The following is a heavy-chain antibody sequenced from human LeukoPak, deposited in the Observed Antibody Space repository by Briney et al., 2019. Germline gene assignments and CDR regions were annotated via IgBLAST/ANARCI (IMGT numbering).Heavy chain of an antibody. Sequence: PGGSLRLSCAVSGFTFSNAWMSWVRQAPDKGLEWVGRIKSKTHGGTTEYAASVKGRFTISRDDSKNTLYLQMNSLKTEDTAVYYCATDSLKRILMVRGVCDAFDIWGQGTMVTVSS. J-gene: IGHJ3*02. D-gene: IGHD3-10*01. CDR3: ATDSLKRILMVRGVCDAFDI. V-gene: IGHV3-15*01. CDR2: IKSKTHGGTT. CDR1: GFTFSNAW.